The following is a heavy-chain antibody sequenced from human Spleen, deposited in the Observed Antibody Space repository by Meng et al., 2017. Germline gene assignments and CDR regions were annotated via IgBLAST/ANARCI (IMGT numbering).Heavy chain of an antibody. CDR3: ARDFVRYCSSTSCYGDSDAFDI. J-gene: IGHJ3*02. CDR2: ISSSGSTI. D-gene: IGHD2-2*01. CDR1: GFTFSSYE. Sequence: GGSLRLSCAASGFTFSSYEMNWVRQAPGKGLEWVSYISSSGSTIYYADSVKGRFTISRDNAKNSLYLQMNSLRAEDTAVYYCARDFVRYCSSTSCYGDSDAFDIWGQGTMVTVSS. V-gene: IGHV3-48*03.